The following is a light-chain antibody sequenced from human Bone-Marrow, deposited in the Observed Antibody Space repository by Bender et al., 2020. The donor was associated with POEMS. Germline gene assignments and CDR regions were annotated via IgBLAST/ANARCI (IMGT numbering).Light chain of an antibody. V-gene: IGLV3-25*03. CDR1: TLSKQY. CDR2: KDA. Sequence: SYELTQPPSVSVSPGQTARITCSGDTLSKQYVYWYQRKPGQAPVLVIYKDAERPSGIPERFSGSTSGTTVTLTITAVQADDDADYYCQSADSSGTVVVFGGGTKLTVL. CDR3: QSADSSGTVVV. J-gene: IGLJ2*01.